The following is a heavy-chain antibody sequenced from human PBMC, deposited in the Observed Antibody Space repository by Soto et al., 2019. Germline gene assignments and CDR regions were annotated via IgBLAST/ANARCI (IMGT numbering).Heavy chain of an antibody. CDR1: GFTFSSYA. Sequence: QVQLVESGGGVVQPGRSLRLSCAASGFTFSSYAMHWVRQAPGKGLEWVAVISYDGSNKYYADSVKGRFTISRDNSKNTLYLQMNSLRAEDTAVYYCARRGGKVAVGAFDIWGQGTMVTVSS. CDR2: ISYDGSNK. V-gene: IGHV3-30-3*01. D-gene: IGHD1-26*01. J-gene: IGHJ3*02. CDR3: ARRGGKVAVGAFDI.